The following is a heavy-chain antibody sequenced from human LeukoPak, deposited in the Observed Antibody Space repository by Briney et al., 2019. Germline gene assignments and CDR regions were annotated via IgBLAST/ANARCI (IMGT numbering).Heavy chain of an antibody. Sequence: GGSLRLSCAASGFTVSSNYMSWVRQAPGKGLEWVSVIYSGGSTYYADSVKGRFTISRDNAKKSLYLQMNSLRVEDTAVYYCARASSGRYFQFIDDWGQGTLVTVSS. CDR1: GFTVSSNY. CDR2: IYSGGST. V-gene: IGHV3-53*01. D-gene: IGHD1-26*01. J-gene: IGHJ4*02. CDR3: ARASSGRYFQFIDD.